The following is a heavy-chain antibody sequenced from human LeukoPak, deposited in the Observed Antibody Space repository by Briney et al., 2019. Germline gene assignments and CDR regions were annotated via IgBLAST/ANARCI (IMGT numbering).Heavy chain of an antibody. CDR2: IIAYNGNT. D-gene: IGHD3-22*01. CDR1: GYTFTSYG. Sequence: ASVKVSCKASGYTFTSYGISWVRQAPGQGLEWMGWIIAYNGNTNYAQKLQGRVTMTTDTSTSTAYMELRSLRSDDTAVYYCARGGRQSGYYSINGDFWGQGTLVTVSS. V-gene: IGHV1-18*01. J-gene: IGHJ4*02. CDR3: ARGGRQSGYYSINGDF.